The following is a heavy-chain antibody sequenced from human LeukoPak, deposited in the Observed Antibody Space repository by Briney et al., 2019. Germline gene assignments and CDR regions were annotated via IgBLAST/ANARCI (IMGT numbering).Heavy chain of an antibody. J-gene: IGHJ4*02. Sequence: GGSLRLSCAASGFTLSSYAMHWVRQAPGKGLEWVAVISYDGSNKYYADSVKGRFTISRDNSKNTLYLQMNSLRAEDTAVYYCARDLASSWYGRTFDYWGQGTLVTVSS. V-gene: IGHV3-30*01. CDR3: ARDLASSWYGRTFDY. CDR1: GFTLSSYA. CDR2: ISYDGSNK. D-gene: IGHD6-13*01.